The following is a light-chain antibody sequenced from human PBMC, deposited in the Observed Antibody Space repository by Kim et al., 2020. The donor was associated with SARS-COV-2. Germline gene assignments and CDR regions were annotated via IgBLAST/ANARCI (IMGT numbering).Light chain of an antibody. Sequence: SSELTQDTTASVALAQTVTISCQGDSLRTYFAYWYQKKPGQAPTLVIYGKDKRPSGIPARFSGSGSGNTASLTITGPQAEDEADYYCASRDSIGYPFVFGSGPKV. CDR2: GKD. V-gene: IGLV3-19*01. CDR3: ASRDSIGYPFV. J-gene: IGLJ1*01. CDR1: SLRTYF.